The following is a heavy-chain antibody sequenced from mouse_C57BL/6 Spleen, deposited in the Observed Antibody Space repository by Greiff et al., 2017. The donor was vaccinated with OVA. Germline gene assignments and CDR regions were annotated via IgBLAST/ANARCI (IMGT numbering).Heavy chain of an antibody. CDR1: GYSITSGYY. Sequence: EVQLQESGPGLVKPSQSLSLTCSVTGYSITSGYYWNWIRQFPGNILEWMGYISYDGSNNYNPSLKKRISITRDTSKNQFFLKLNAVTTEDTATDYCARALRLYAMDYWGQGTSVTVSS. CDR2: ISYDGSN. CDR3: ARALRLYAMDY. D-gene: IGHD2-12*01. J-gene: IGHJ4*01. V-gene: IGHV3-6*01.